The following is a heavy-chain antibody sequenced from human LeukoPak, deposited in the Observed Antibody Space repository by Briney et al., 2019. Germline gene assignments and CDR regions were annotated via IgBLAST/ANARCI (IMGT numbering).Heavy chain of an antibody. V-gene: IGHV4-30-2*01. CDR2: IDHSGST. D-gene: IGHD3-22*01. CDR1: GGSISSSGYS. J-gene: IGHJ4*02. CDR3: ARGGAGREDYDSSGYNFDY. Sequence: SETLSLTCTVSGGSISSSGYSWSWIRQPPGKGLEWMGYIDHSGSTYYNPSLKSRLIISVDRSKNQFSLKLSSATAADTAVYYCARGGAGREDYDSSGYNFDYWGQGTLVTVSS.